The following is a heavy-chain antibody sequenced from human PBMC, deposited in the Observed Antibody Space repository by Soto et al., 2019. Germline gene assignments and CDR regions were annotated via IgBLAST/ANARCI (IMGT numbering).Heavy chain of an antibody. Sequence: SETLSLTCTVSGASLSTSYWSWIRQPPGKGLEWIGYIYYSGSTKYNPSLESRVTISVDTSKNQFFLKLSSVTAADTAVYYCARAEYSSSWYPGNWFDPWGQGTLVTVSS. J-gene: IGHJ5*02. CDR3: ARAEYSSSWYPGNWFDP. CDR1: GASLSTSY. V-gene: IGHV4-59*01. D-gene: IGHD6-13*01. CDR2: IYYSGST.